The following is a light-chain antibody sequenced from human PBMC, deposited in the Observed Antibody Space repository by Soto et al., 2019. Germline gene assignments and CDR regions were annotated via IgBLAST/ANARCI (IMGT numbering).Light chain of an antibody. J-gene: IGLJ3*02. Sequence: QLVLTQPPSVSGAPGQRVTISCTGSSSNIGAGYDVHWYQQLPGTAPKLLIYGNSNRPSGVPDRFSGSKSGTSASLAITGLQAEDEADYYCQSYDSSLSGSVFVGGTQLTVL. V-gene: IGLV1-40*01. CDR2: GNS. CDR3: QSYDSSLSGSV. CDR1: SSNIGAGYD.